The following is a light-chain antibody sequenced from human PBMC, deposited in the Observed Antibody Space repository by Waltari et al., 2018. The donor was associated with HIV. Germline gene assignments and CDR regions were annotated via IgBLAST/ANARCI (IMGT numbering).Light chain of an antibody. V-gene: IGLV1-51*01. Sequence: QSVLTQPPSVSAAPGQKITISCSGSSSNIGNNYVSWYQQLPGTAPNLLIYDNHNRPSGIPDLFSGSKSGTSATLGITGLQTGDEADYYCGTWDSSLSAGVFGGGTKVTVL. CDR3: GTWDSSLSAGV. CDR1: SSNIGNNY. CDR2: DNH. J-gene: IGLJ2*01.